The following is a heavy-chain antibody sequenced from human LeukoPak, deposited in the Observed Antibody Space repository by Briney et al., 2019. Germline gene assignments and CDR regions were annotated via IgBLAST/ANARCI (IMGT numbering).Heavy chain of an antibody. CDR1: GGSISRNGYY. CDR3: ARHRDLSGFLESNWFDP. Sequence: SETLSLTCTVSGGSISRNGYYWGWIRQPPGKGLEWIGSISYSESTYYNPSLKSRVTISIDTSKRQFSLKLNSVTAADTAVYYCARHRDLSGFLESNWFDPWGRGTLVTVSS. CDR2: ISYSEST. D-gene: IGHD3-3*01. J-gene: IGHJ5*02. V-gene: IGHV4-39*01.